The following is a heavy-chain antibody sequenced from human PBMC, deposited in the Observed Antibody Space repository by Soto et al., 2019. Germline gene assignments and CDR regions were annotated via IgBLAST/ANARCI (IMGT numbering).Heavy chain of an antibody. J-gene: IGHJ3*02. CDR2: MSFSGGTT. Sequence: RLSCAASGFTFSTYAMSWVRQAPGQGLEWVSSMSFSGGTTYYADSVKGRFTISRDNSKKTLYLQMTSLRAEDTAIYFCAKEWAGDAFDIWGQGTMVTVSS. CDR1: GFTFSTYA. D-gene: IGHD6-19*01. V-gene: IGHV3-23*01. CDR3: AKEWAGDAFDI.